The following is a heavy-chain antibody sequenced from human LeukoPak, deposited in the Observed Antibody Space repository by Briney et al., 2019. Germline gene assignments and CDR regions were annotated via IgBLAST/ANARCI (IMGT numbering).Heavy chain of an antibody. Sequence: PGRSLRLSCSASGFTFDDYAMHWVRQAPGKGLEGVSGISWNSGSIGYADSVKGRFTIYRDNAKNSLYLQMNSLRAEDTALYYCAKGGRLERFEAFDIWGQGTMVTVSS. CDR2: ISWNSGSI. V-gene: IGHV3-9*01. CDR3: AKGGRLERFEAFDI. CDR1: GFTFDDYA. J-gene: IGHJ3*02. D-gene: IGHD1-1*01.